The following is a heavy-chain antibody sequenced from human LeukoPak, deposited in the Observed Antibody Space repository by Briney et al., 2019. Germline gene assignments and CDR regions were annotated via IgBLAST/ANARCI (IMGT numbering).Heavy chain of an antibody. CDR2: IIPSFGTA. Sequence: AVKVSCKASGGTFSSYAISWVRQAPGQGLGWVGGIIPSFGTANYAQKFQGRVTITADKSSSTAYMELRSLRPEDTAVYYCARVRVFDRDAFDIWGQGTMVTVSS. CDR3: ARVRVFDRDAFDI. CDR1: GGTFSSYA. J-gene: IGHJ3*02. V-gene: IGHV1-69*06.